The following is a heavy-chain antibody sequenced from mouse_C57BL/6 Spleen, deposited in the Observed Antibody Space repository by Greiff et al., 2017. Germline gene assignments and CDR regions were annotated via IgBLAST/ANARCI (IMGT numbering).Heavy chain of an antibody. CDR3: AKAATMVTTGAMDY. J-gene: IGHJ4*01. CDR2: IWRGGST. Sequence: QVQLQQSGPGLVQPSQSLSITCTVSGFSLTSYGVHWVRQSPGKGLEWLGVIWRGGSTDYNAAFMSRLSITKDNSKSQVFLKMNSLQADDTAIYYCAKAATMVTTGAMDYWGQGTSVTVSS. D-gene: IGHD2-2*01. V-gene: IGHV2-5*01. CDR1: GFSLTSYG.